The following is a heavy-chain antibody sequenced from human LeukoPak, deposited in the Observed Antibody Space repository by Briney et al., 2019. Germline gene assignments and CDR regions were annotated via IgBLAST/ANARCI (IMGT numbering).Heavy chain of an antibody. D-gene: IGHD3-10*01. CDR2: IKSNPDGGAT. Sequence: GGSQRLFCAASGFSFTNTWTSWARQAPGGGLECVGRIKSNPDGGATVYSAPVKASFTISRDDSKNTLYLPLDSLKAEYITVYYCATDSFLLFGEFAHWGQGTLVTVSS. CDR1: GFSFTNTW. V-gene: IGHV3-15*01. J-gene: IGHJ4*02. CDR3: ATDSFLLFGEFAH.